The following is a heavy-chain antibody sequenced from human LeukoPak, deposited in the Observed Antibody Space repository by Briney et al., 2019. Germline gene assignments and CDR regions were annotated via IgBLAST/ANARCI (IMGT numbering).Heavy chain of an antibody. CDR3: ARVLSSGYSDYFDY. J-gene: IGHJ4*02. CDR2: INPSGGST. D-gene: IGHD3-22*01. CDR1: GYTFTSYY. V-gene: IGHV1-46*01. Sequence: GASVKVSCKASGYTFTSYYIHWVRQAPEQGLEWMGTINPSGGSTSYAQKFQGRVTMTRDISTSTVYVELSSLRSEDTAVYYCARVLSSGYSDYFDYWGQGTLVTVSS.